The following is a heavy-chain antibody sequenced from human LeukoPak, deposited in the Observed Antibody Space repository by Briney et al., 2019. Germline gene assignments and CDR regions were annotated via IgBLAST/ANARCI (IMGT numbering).Heavy chain of an antibody. D-gene: IGHD5-24*01. CDR2: LWDDGSYK. CDR3: ARLHRDAYNFL. CDR1: GFSVTNYA. J-gene: IGHJ4*02. Sequence: PGGSLRLSCAASGFSVTNYAMHWVRQAPGKGLEWVAVLWDDGSYKNYTDSVKGRFTISRDISKNTLHLQMNSLRAEDTGVYYWARLHRDAYNFLWGQGTLVTVSS. V-gene: IGHV3-33*01.